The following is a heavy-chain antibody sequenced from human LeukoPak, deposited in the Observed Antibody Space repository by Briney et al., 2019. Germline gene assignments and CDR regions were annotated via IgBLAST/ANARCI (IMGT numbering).Heavy chain of an antibody. Sequence: SETLSLTCTVSGGSISSYYWSWIRQPPGKGLEWIGYIYYSGSTNYNPSLKSRVTIPVDTSKNQFSLKLSSVTAADTAVYYCARSRPGITRGAFDIWGQGTMVTVSS. D-gene: IGHD2-2*01. CDR3: ARSRPGITRGAFDI. CDR1: GGSISSYY. J-gene: IGHJ3*02. V-gene: IGHV4-59*01. CDR2: IYYSGST.